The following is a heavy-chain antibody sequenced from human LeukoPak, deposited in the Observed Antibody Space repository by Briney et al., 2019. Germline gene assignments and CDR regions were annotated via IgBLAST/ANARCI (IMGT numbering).Heavy chain of an antibody. J-gene: IGHJ6*03. CDR1: GFTFSSYW. Sequence: HPGGSLRLSCAASGFTFSSYWMSWVRQAPGKGLEWVANIKQDGSEKYYVDSVKGRFTISRDNAKNSLYLQMNSLRAEDTALYYCARNRGASTYYYYYMDVWGKGTTVTVSS. V-gene: IGHV3-7*03. D-gene: IGHD2/OR15-2a*01. CDR3: ARNRGASTYYYYYMDV. CDR2: IKQDGSEK.